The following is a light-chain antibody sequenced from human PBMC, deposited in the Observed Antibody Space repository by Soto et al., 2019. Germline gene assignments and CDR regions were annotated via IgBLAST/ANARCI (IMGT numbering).Light chain of an antibody. J-gene: IGLJ2*01. CDR3: RSYAGSNNFVV. Sequence: QSALTQPPSASVSPGQSVTISCTGTSSYVGGYNYVSWYQQHSGKAPNLMIYEVSKRPSGVPDSFSGSKSGNTASLTVSGLQAEDEADYYCRSYAGSNNFVVFGGGTKLNVL. V-gene: IGLV2-8*01. CDR2: EVS. CDR1: SSYVGGYNY.